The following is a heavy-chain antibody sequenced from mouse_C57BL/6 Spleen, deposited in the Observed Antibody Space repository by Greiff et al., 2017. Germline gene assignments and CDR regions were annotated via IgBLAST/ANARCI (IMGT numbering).Heavy chain of an antibody. CDR3: AGDCSGYPWFGY. Sequence: QVQLQQSGAELVKPGASVKISCKASGYAFSSDWMNWVKQRPGKGLEWIGQIYHGDGDTNYNGKFKGKATLTADKSSSTAYFQLSSLTSEDSAVYFCAGDCSGYPWFGYWGQGTLVTVSA. CDR1: GYAFSSDW. V-gene: IGHV1-80*01. D-gene: IGHD3-2*02. J-gene: IGHJ3*01. CDR2: IYHGDGDT.